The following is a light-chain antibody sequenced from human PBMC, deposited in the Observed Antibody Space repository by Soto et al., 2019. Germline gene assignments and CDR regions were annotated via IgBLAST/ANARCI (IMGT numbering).Light chain of an antibody. Sequence: QSALTQPASVSGSPGQSITISCTGTSSDVGGHNYVSWYQQHPGKAPKLMIYDVSNRPSGVSNRFSGSKSGNTASLTISGLQAEDEADYYCSSYTSSSIFVVFGGGTKVTVL. CDR2: DVS. V-gene: IGLV2-14*01. J-gene: IGLJ2*01. CDR3: SSYTSSSIFVV. CDR1: SSDVGGHNY.